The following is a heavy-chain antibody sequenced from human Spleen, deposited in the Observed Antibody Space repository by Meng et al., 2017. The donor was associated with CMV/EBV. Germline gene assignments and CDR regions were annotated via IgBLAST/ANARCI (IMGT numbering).Heavy chain of an antibody. CDR2: ISYDGRNN. CDR3: ARDPTQYYYDSSGYYPDY. J-gene: IGHJ4*02. D-gene: IGHD3-22*01. V-gene: IGHV3-30*03. CDR1: GFTFSTYG. Sequence: LSLTCATSGFTFSTYGMHWVRQAPGKGLEWVAFISYDGRNNYYADSVKGRFTISRDDSKNTLYLLMNSLRAEDTAVYYCARDPTQYYYDSSGYYPDYWGQGTLVTVSS.